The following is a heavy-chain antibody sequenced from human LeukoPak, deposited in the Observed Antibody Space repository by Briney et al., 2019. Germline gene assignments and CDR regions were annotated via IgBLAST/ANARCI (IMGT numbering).Heavy chain of an antibody. Sequence: SQTLSLTCTVSGGSISSGSYYWSWIRQPAGKGLEWIGRIYTSGSTNYNPSLKSRVTISVDTSKNQFFLKLSSVTAADTAVYYCAREGLHGARASSPFDYWGQGTLVTVSS. CDR2: IYTSGST. CDR3: AREGLHGARASSPFDY. V-gene: IGHV4-61*02. CDR1: GGSISSGSYY. D-gene: IGHD6-6*01. J-gene: IGHJ4*02.